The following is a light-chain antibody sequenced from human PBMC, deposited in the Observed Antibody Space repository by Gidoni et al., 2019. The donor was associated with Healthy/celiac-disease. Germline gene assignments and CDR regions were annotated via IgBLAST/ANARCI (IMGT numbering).Light chain of an antibody. CDR3: QQRSNWPPLYT. CDR2: DAS. Sequence: DIVFTQSPATLSLSPGERATLSCRASQSVSIYLAWYQQKPGQAPRLLIYDASNRATGIPARFSGSGSGTDFTLTISSLEPEDFAVYYCQQRSNWPPLYTFXQXTNLEIK. V-gene: IGKV3-11*01. CDR1: QSVSIY. J-gene: IGKJ2*01.